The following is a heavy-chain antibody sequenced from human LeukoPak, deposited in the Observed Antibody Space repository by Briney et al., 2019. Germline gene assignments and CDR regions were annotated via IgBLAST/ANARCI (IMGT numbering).Heavy chain of an antibody. Sequence: GSSVKVSCKASGGTFSSYAISWVRQAPGQGLEWMGGIIPIFGTANYAQKFQGRVTITADESTSTAYMELSSLRSEDTAEYYCARDAGYSYGLDYMDVWGEGTTVTISS. V-gene: IGHV1-69*01. CDR2: IIPIFGTA. CDR3: ARDAGYSYGLDYMDV. D-gene: IGHD5-18*01. J-gene: IGHJ6*03. CDR1: GGTFSSYA.